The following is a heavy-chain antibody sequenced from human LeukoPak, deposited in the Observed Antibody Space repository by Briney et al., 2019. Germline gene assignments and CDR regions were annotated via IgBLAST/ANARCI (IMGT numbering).Heavy chain of an antibody. V-gene: IGHV4-34*01. D-gene: IGHD1-26*01. Sequence: SETLSLTCAVYGGSFSGYYWSWIRQPPGKGLEWIGEINHSGSTNYNPSLKSRVTISVDTSKNQFSLKLSSVTAADTAVYYCAREWVYYYYYMDVWGKGTTVTVSS. CDR2: INHSGST. CDR1: GGSFSGYY. J-gene: IGHJ6*03. CDR3: AREWVYYYYYMDV.